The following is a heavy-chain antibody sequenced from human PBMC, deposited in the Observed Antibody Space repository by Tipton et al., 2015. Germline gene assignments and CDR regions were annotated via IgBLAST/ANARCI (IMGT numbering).Heavy chain of an antibody. CDR1: GEAITSSGW. CDR3: ARRCGGDCYWGYYFDY. CDR2: IYQSGNT. Sequence: TLSLTCAVSGEAITSSGWWTWVRQPPGKGLEWIGEIYQSGNTNYNPSLKSRVTISADKSKNQFSLKLKSVTAADTAVYYCARRCGGDCYWGYYFDYWGQGTLVNVSS. D-gene: IGHD2-21*01. J-gene: IGHJ4*02. V-gene: IGHV4-4*02.